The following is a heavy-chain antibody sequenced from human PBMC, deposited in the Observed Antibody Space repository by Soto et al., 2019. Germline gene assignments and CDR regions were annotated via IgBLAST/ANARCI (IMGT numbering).Heavy chain of an antibody. CDR1: GYNFNRYW. V-gene: IGHV5-10-1*01. D-gene: IGHD3-22*01. CDR2: IDPSDSQT. J-gene: IGHJ4*02. Sequence: PGESLKISCKGSGYNFNRYWITWVRQKPGKGLEWMGRIDPSDSQTYYSPSFRGHVTISATTSITTVFLPWSSLRASDTAMYYCARQIYDSDTGPNFQYYFDSWGQGTPVTVSS. CDR3: ARQIYDSDTGPNFQYYFDS.